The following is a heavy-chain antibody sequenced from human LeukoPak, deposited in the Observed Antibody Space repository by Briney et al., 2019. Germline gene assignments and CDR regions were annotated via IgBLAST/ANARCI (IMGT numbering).Heavy chain of an antibody. Sequence: PGGSLRLSCTASGFTFSSYAMSWVRQAPGKGLEWVSAISGSGGSTYYADSVKGRFTISRDNSENTLYLQMNSLRAEDTAVYYCARGVAAALGYAFDIWGQGTMVTVSS. CDR2: ISGSGGST. CDR1: GFTFSSYA. CDR3: ARGVAAALGYAFDI. D-gene: IGHD6-13*01. J-gene: IGHJ3*02. V-gene: IGHV3-23*01.